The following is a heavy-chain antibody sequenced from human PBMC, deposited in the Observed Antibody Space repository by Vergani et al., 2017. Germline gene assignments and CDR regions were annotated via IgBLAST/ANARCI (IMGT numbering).Heavy chain of an antibody. Sequence: QVQLQESGPGLVKPSETLSLTCTVSGGSVSSGSYYWSWIRQPAGKGLEWIGYIYYSGSTNYNPSLKSRVTISVDTSKNQFSLKLSSVTAADTAVYYCARGFLGRQEEYYYYYMDVWGKGTTVTVSS. V-gene: IGHV4-61*10. CDR3: ARGFLGRQEEYYYYYMDV. J-gene: IGHJ6*03. D-gene: IGHD3-3*01. CDR2: IYYSGST. CDR1: GGSVSSGSYY.